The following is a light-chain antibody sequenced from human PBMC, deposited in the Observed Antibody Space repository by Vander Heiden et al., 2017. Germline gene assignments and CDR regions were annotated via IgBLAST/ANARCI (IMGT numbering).Light chain of an antibody. CDR3: QQIVNNPTWT. V-gene: IGKV1-39*01. Sequence: DIQMTQSPPSLSASVGDRVTITCRASQSIDTYLNWYQQKPGKAPKLLIYGATSLHRGVPSRFSGSGSGTDFTLTITRLDPEDFAIYFCQQIVNNPTWTFGQGTQVEVK. CDR1: QSIDTY. CDR2: GAT. J-gene: IGKJ1*01.